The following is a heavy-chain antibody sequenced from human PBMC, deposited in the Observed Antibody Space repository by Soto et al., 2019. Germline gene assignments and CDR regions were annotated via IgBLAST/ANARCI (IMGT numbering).Heavy chain of an antibody. CDR3: ARDRSSSSSFDD. CDR1: GFTFSSYA. CDR2: ISYDGSNK. V-gene: IGHV3-30*04. Sequence: GGSLRLSCAASGFTFSSYAMHWVRPAPGKGMEWGAVISYDGSNKYYADSVKGRFTISRDNSKNTRYLQMNSMRAEDSAGYYCARDRSSSSSFDDWGQGTLVTVSS. D-gene: IGHD6-6*01. J-gene: IGHJ4*02.